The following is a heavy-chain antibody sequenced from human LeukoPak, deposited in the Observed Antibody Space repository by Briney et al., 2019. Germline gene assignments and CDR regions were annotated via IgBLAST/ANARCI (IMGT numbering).Heavy chain of an antibody. CDR2: INPDSGDT. V-gene: IGHV1-2*02. CDR3: AREVAVAGAFDF. Sequence: GASVKVSCKASGYTFTGSYIHWLRQAPGQGREWMGWINPDSGDTKSAQKFQGRVTMTRYTSIGTAYMELHMLKLGDQDMYFCAREVAVAGAFDFWGRGTLVTVSS. J-gene: IGHJ4*02. D-gene: IGHD6-19*01. CDR1: GYTFTGSY.